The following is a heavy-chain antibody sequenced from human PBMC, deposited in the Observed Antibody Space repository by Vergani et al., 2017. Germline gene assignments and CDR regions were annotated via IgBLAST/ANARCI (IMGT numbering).Heavy chain of an antibody. D-gene: IGHD6-19*01. CDR3: AREHASGWSEYYYYGMDV. CDR2: IDWDDDK. J-gene: IGHJ6*02. Sequence: QVTLRESGPALVKPTQTLTLTCTFSGFSLSTSGMCVSWIRQPXGKALEWLARIDWDDDKYYSTSLKTRLTISKDTSKNQVVLTMTNMDPVDTATYYCAREHASGWSEYYYYGMDVWGQGTTVTVSS. CDR1: GFSLSTSGMC. V-gene: IGHV2-70*15.